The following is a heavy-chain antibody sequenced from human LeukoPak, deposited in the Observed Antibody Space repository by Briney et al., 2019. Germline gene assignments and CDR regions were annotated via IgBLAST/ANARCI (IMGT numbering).Heavy chain of an antibody. Sequence: KPSETLSLTCSVSGDSVSRSDSYWDWIRQPPGKGLEWIRTTYYSGRTYYSPSLKSRVTMSVDPSNNQFSLNLRSVTAADTALYYCARRRYYDGSGYLEWGQGTLLSVSS. CDR1: GDSVSRSDSY. V-gene: IGHV4-39*01. CDR2: TYYSGRT. D-gene: IGHD3-22*01. J-gene: IGHJ1*01. CDR3: ARRRYYDGSGYLE.